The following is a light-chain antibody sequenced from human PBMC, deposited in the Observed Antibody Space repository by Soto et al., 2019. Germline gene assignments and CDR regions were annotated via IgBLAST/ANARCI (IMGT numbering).Light chain of an antibody. V-gene: IGKV3-15*01. CDR2: GAS. CDR1: QSVSSN. Sequence: EIVMTQSPATLSVSPGERATLSCRASQSVSSNLAWYQQKPGQAPRLLIYGASTRATGIPARFSGSGSGTEFPLTISSLQSEDFAVYYCQQYNNWPSLTFGGGTKVEIK. CDR3: QQYNNWPSLT. J-gene: IGKJ4*01.